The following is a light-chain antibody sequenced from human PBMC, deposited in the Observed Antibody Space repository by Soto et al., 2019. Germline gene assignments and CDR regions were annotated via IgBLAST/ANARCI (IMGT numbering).Light chain of an antibody. Sequence: QSVLTQPPSASGTPGQTVTISCSGSSSNIGGNTVNWYQQLPGAAPKLLIYQNTQRPSGVPDRFSGSKSGSSASLAISGLQSEDEADYYCASWDDSRNRYVVFGGGTKLTVL. V-gene: IGLV1-44*01. J-gene: IGLJ2*01. CDR1: SSNIGGNT. CDR2: QNT. CDR3: ASWDDSRNRYVV.